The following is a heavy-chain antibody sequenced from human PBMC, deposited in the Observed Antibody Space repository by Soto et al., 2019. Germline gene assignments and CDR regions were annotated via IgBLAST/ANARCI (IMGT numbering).Heavy chain of an antibody. J-gene: IGHJ6*02. CDR2: ISSSAGTI. CDR1: GLTFSDHY. V-gene: IGHV3-11*01. D-gene: IGHD3-10*01. Sequence: PGGSLRLSCAASGLTFSDHYMTWIRQAPGKGLEWISYISSSAGTIYYADSVKGRFTISRDNAKNSLYLQMTNLRAEDTAVYYCARAPYFGSGTYYYCALDVWGQGTTVTVSS. CDR3: ARAPYFGSGTYYYCALDV.